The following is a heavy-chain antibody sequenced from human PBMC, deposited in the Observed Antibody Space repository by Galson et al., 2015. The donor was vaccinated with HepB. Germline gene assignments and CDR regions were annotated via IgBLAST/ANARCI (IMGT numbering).Heavy chain of an antibody. D-gene: IGHD3-10*01. CDR2: ISWNSDFT. CDR1: GFTFEDYA. Sequence: SLRLSCAASGFTFEDYAMHWVRQVPGKGLEWVSGISWNSDFTGYADSVRGRFTISRDNAKYFLYLQMNSLRPEDTALYYCAQDLTYYYGSGSYFVGMDVWGQGTTVTVS. V-gene: IGHV3-9*01. CDR3: AQDLTYYYGSGSYFVGMDV. J-gene: IGHJ6*02.